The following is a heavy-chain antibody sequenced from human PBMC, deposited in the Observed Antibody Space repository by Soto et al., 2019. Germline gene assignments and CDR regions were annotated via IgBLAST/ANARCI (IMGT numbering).Heavy chain of an antibody. V-gene: IGHV3-53*01. CDR2: IYGGGTT. CDR3: XQTTGWPGFDF. Sequence: EVQLVESGGGLIQPGGSLRLSCAASGFAVSSKYMTWVRQAPGKGLEWVSVIYGGGTTYYADSVKGRFTISRDTSKNTLXLXMXSXXXEXXXXXXXXQTTGWPGFDFWGQGTLVTVSS. J-gene: IGHJ4*02. D-gene: IGHD6-19*01. CDR1: GFAVSSKY.